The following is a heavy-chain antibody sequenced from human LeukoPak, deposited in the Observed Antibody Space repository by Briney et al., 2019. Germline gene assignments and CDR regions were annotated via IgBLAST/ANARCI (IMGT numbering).Heavy chain of an antibody. Sequence: SETLSLTCAVYGGSFSGYYWSWIRQPPGKGLEWIGEINHSGSTNYNPSLKSRVTISVDTSKNQFSLKLSSVTAADTAVYYCARDDGIAAAGIWFDPWGQGTLVTVSS. D-gene: IGHD6-13*01. CDR2: INHSGST. CDR1: GGSFSGYY. CDR3: ARDDGIAAAGIWFDP. J-gene: IGHJ5*02. V-gene: IGHV4-34*01.